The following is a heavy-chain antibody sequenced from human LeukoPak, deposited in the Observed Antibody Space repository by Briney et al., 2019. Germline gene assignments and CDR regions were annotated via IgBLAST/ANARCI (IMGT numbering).Heavy chain of an antibody. CDR1: GFTFSSYA. Sequence: GGSLRLSCAASGFTFSSYAMHWVRQAPGKGLEWGAVISYDGSNKYYADSVKGRFTISRDNSKNTLYLQMNSLRAEDTAVYYCARAPVALAATQDRWNWFDPWGQGTLVTVSS. D-gene: IGHD2-15*01. CDR3: ARAPVALAATQDRWNWFDP. CDR2: ISYDGSNK. J-gene: IGHJ5*02. V-gene: IGHV3-30*04.